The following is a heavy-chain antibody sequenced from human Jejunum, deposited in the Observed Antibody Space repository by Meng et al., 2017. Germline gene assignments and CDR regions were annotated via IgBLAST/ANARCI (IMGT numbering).Heavy chain of an antibody. CDR3: AKDRPPLSQTKFGTSSDY. Sequence: GESLKISCAASGFTFSSYAMFWVRQAPGKGLEWVSAIGSSGDITHYADSVKGRFAVSRDNSKYTLYLQMNSLTAEDTAVYYCAKDRPPLSQTKFGTSSDYWGQGTLGTVSS. CDR2: IGSSGDIT. CDR1: GFTFSSYA. D-gene: IGHD3-10*02. J-gene: IGHJ4*02. V-gene: IGHV3-23*01.